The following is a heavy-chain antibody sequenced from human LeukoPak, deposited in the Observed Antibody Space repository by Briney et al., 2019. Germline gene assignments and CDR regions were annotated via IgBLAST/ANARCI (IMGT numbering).Heavy chain of an antibody. D-gene: IGHD6-13*01. CDR2: ISYDGSNK. J-gene: IGHJ4*02. V-gene: IGHV3-30-3*01. Sequence: GGSLRISCAASGFTFSSYAMHWVRQAPGKGLEWVAVISYDGSNKYYADSVKGRFTISRDNSKNTLYLQMNSLRAEDTAVYYCARDFSSSWYLGAFDYWGQGTLVTVSS. CDR1: GFTFSSYA. CDR3: ARDFSSSWYLGAFDY.